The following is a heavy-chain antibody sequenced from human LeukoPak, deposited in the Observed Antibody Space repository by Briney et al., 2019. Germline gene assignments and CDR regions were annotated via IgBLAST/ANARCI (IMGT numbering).Heavy chain of an antibody. J-gene: IGHJ5*02. V-gene: IGHV3-74*01. CDR2: INSDGSII. Sequence: GGSLRLSCTASGFTFSSHWMHWVRQVPGEGLMWVSRINSDGSIINYADSVNGRFTVSRDNAKNTLSLQMNSLRAEDTAVYYCARDPSTQLLISYNWPDRWGQGTLVTVSS. CDR1: GFTFSSHW. CDR3: ARDPSTQLLISYNWPDR. D-gene: IGHD6-19*01.